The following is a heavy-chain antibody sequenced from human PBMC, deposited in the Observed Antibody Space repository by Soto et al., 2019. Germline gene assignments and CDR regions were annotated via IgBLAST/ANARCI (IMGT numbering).Heavy chain of an antibody. D-gene: IGHD3-22*01. CDR2: IIPILGIA. CDR1: GGTFSSYT. J-gene: IGHJ4*02. CDR3: ARDHYYYDSSGYFDY. V-gene: IGHV1-69*08. Sequence: QVQLVQSGAEVKKPGSSVKVSCKASGGTFSSYTISWVRQAPGQGLEWMGRIIPILGIANYAQKFQGRVTIXXDXSXXTAYMELSSLRSEDTAVYYCARDHYYYDSSGYFDYWGQGTLVTVSS.